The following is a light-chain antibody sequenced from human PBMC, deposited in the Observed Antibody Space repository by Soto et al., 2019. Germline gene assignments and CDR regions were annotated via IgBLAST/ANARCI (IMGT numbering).Light chain of an antibody. V-gene: IGKV3-15*01. CDR2: GAF. CDR3: QQYNDWPLT. CDR1: QSVGKY. Sequence: EIVLTQSPATLSLSPGERATLSCRAGQSVGKYLAWYQQKPGQAPRLLIYGAFTRATGIPARFSGTGSGTEFTLTISSLQSEDFALYYCQQYNDWPLTFGQGTKVDIK. J-gene: IGKJ1*01.